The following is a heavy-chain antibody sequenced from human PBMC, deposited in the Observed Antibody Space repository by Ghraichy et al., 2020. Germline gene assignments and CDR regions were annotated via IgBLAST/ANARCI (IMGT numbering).Heavy chain of an antibody. CDR1: GGSVSSGSYY. D-gene: IGHD5-18*01. J-gene: IGHJ4*02. CDR2: IYYSRST. Sequence: SETLSLTCTVSGGSVSSGSYYWSWIRQPPGKGLEWIGYIYYSRSTNYNPSLKSRVTISVDTSKNQFSLKLSSVTAADTAVYYCAREVRAAMVFGFDYWGQGTLVTVSS. CDR3: AREVRAAMVFGFDY. V-gene: IGHV4-61*01.